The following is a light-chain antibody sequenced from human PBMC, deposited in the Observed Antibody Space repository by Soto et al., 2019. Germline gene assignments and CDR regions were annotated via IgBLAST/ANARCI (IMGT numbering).Light chain of an antibody. CDR1: QDISNY. V-gene: IGKV1-27*01. CDR3: QQLNSYPLT. J-gene: IGKJ4*01. CDR2: TAS. Sequence: DIQMTQSPPSLSASVGDRVTITCRASQDISNYLAWYQQKPGKVPELLIYTASTLQSGVPSRFSGSGSGTDFTLTISSLQPEDFATYYCQQLNSYPLTFGGGTKVDIK.